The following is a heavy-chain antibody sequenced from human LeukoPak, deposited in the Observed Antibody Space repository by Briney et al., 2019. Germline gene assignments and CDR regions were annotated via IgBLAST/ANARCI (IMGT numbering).Heavy chain of an antibody. J-gene: IGHJ4*02. Sequence: SETLSPTCTVSGGSICSSRYYWGWIRQPPGKGLEWIGSIYYSGSTYYNPSLKSRVTISVDTSKNQFSLKLSSVTAADTAVYDCAGYEFLTGNRFELWGQGNLVTVSS. CDR2: IYYSGST. V-gene: IGHV4-39*01. CDR1: GGSICSSRYY. CDR3: AGYEFLTGNRFEL. D-gene: IGHD3-9*01.